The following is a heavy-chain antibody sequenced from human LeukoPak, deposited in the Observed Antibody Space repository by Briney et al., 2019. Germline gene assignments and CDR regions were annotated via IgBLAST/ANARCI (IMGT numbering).Heavy chain of an antibody. V-gene: IGHV3-11*01. CDR1: GFTFSDYY. CDR2: ISSSGSTI. Sequence: GGSLRLSCAAPGFTFSDYYMSWIRQAPGKGLEWVSYISSSGSTIYYADSVKGRFTISRDNAKNSLYLQMNSLRAEDTAVYYRARLRFLEWLPTYFDYWGQGTLVTVSS. CDR3: ARLRFLEWLPTYFDY. D-gene: IGHD3-3*01. J-gene: IGHJ4*02.